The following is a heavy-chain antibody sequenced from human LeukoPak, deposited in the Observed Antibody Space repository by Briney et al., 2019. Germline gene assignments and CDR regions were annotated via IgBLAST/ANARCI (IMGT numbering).Heavy chain of an antibody. J-gene: IGHJ4*02. CDR3: ARDLVLLEYYYDSSGYYGDY. D-gene: IGHD3-22*01. CDR2: ISSSSSYI. Sequence: PGGSLRLSCAASGFTFSSYSMNWVRQAPGKGLEWVLSISSSSSYIYYADSVKGRFTISRDNAKNSLYLQMNSLRAEDTAVYYCARDLVLLEYYYDSSGYYGDYWGQGTLVTVSS. V-gene: IGHV3-21*01. CDR1: GFTFSSYS.